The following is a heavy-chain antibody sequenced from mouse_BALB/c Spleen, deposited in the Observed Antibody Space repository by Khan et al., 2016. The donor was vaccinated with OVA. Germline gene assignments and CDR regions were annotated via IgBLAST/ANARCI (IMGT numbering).Heavy chain of an antibody. D-gene: IGHD2-14*01. J-gene: IGHJ3*01. CDR1: GDSITSGY. Sequence: VQLKESGPSLVKPSQTLSLTCSVTGDSITSGYWCWIRKFPGNKLEYMGYILYSGSTYYNPSLYSRISITRHTSQYQYYLQLKSVTTEDTATYYWARSTYRYAFAYWGQGTLVTVSA. CDR2: ILYSGST. V-gene: IGHV3-8*02. CDR3: ARSTYRYAFAY.